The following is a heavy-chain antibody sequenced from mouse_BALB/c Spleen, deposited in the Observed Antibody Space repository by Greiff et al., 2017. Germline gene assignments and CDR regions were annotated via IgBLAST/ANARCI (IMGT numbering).Heavy chain of an antibody. CDR3: ARDYRYDVSAMDY. Sequence: VMLVESGPGLVAPSQSLSITCTVSGFSLTSYGVHWVRQPPGKGLEWLGVIWAGGSTNYNSALMSRLSISKDNSKSQVFLKMNSLQTDDTAMYYCARDYRYDVSAMDYWGQGTSVTVSS. CDR2: IWAGGST. J-gene: IGHJ4*01. V-gene: IGHV2-9*02. D-gene: IGHD2-14*01. CDR1: GFSLTSYG.